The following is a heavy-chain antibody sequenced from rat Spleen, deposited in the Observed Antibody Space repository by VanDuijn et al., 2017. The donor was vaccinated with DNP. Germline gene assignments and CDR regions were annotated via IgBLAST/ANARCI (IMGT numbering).Heavy chain of an antibody. V-gene: IGHV3-3*01. CDR2: INSAGNT. Sequence: EVQLQESGPGLVESSQSLSLTCSVTGYSITRNYRWNWIRKFPGNKLEWMGYINSAGNTNYNPSLKSRISITRDTSKNQFFLQVNSVTTEDTATYYCARLRLEWEVRAMDAWGQGTSVTVSS. J-gene: IGHJ4*01. CDR1: GYSITRNYR. D-gene: IGHD1-1*01. CDR3: ARLRLEWEVRAMDA.